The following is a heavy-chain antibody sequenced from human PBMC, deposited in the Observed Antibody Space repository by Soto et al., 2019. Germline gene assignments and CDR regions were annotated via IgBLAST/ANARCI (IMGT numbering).Heavy chain of an antibody. CDR3: AKGKDWLPHTEDAFDI. V-gene: IGHV3-23*01. CDR2: ISGSGGST. CDR1: GFTFSSFD. J-gene: IGHJ3*02. Sequence: VQLLESGGGLVQPGGSLRLSCAASGFTFSSFDMSWVRQAPGKGLEWVSAISGSGGSTYYADSVKGRFTIFRDNSKNTLYLQMNSLRAEDTAVYYCAKGKDWLPHTEDAFDIWDQGTLVTVSS. D-gene: IGHD3-9*01.